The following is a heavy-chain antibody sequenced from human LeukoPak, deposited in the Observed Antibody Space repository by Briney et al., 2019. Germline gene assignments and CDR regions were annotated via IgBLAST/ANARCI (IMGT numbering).Heavy chain of an antibody. J-gene: IGHJ4*02. D-gene: IGHD5-12*01. Sequence: ASVKVSCKASGGTFSSYAISWVRQAPGQGLEWMGGIIPIFGTANYAQKFQGRVTITADESTSTAYMELSSLRSEDTAVYYCARGAGYSGFFDYWGQGTLVTVSS. V-gene: IGHV1-69*13. CDR2: IIPIFGTA. CDR1: GGTFSSYA. CDR3: ARGAGYSGFFDY.